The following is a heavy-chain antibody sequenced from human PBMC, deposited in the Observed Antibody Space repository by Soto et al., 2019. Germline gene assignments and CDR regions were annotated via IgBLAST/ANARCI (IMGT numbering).Heavy chain of an antibody. CDR2: IYYSGST. CDR1: GGSISSYY. CDR3: ARTILWKYYFDY. Sequence: KASETLSLTCTVSGGSISSYYWSWIRQPPGKGLEWIGYIYYSGSTNYNPSLKSRVTISVDTSKNQFSLKLSSVTAADTAVYYCARTILWKYYFDYWGQGTLVTVSS. V-gene: IGHV4-59*01. D-gene: IGHD2-21*01. J-gene: IGHJ4*02.